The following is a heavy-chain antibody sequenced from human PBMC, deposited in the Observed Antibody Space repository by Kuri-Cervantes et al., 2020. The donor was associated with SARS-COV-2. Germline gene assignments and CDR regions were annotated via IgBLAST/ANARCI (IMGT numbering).Heavy chain of an antibody. CDR3: AKDKIGDGKPIIY. D-gene: IGHD1-14*01. J-gene: IGHJ4*02. V-gene: IGHV4-59*01. Sequence: SDLRSRTRIVSGDSMSGSYWTWMRKSPGRGLVWIGYVSDTGSRYNPSLGSRVTISVDTSKNQFSLRLTSVTAADTALYSCAKDKIGDGKPIIYWGRGILVTVSS. CDR2: VSDTGSR. CDR1: GDSMSGSY.